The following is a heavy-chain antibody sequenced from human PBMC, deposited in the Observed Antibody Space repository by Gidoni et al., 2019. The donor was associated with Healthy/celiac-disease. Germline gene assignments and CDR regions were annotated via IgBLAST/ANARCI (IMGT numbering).Heavy chain of an antibody. CDR1: GGSISSSRYY. V-gene: IGHV4-39*01. CDR2: IYYSGST. D-gene: IGHD2-21*02. CDR3: ARQYCGGDCYSAFDY. Sequence: QLQLQESGPGLVKPSETLSLPCTVSGGSISSSRYYWGWIRQPPGKGLEWIGSIYYSGSTYYNPSIKSRVTISVDTSKNQFSLKLSSVTAADTAVYYCARQYCGGDCYSAFDYWGQGTLVTVSS. J-gene: IGHJ4*02.